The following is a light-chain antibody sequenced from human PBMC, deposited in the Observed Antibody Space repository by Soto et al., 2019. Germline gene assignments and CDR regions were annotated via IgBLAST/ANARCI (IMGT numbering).Light chain of an antibody. CDR3: SSYTSSSTVV. V-gene: IGLV2-14*03. CDR2: YVS. J-gene: IGLJ2*01. Sequence: QSALTQPASVSGSPGQSITISCTGTSSDVGGYNYVSWYQQHPGKAPKLIIYYVSDRPSGASNRFSGSKSGSTASLTISGLQAEDEADYYCSSYTSSSTVVFGGGTKLTVL. CDR1: SSDVGGYNY.